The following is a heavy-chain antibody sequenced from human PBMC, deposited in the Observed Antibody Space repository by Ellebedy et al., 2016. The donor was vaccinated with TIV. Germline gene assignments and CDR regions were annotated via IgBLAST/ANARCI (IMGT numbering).Heavy chain of an antibody. CDR3: ARGLGEVCDWFDP. V-gene: IGHV5-51*01. J-gene: IGHJ5*02. Sequence: KVSCKGSGYSFTKYWIGWVRQMPGKGLEWMGIIYPGDSDTRYSPSFQGQVTIPADKSTSTAYLQWSSLKASDTAMYYCARGLGEVCDWFDPWGQGTLVTVSS. D-gene: IGHD3-16*01. CDR1: GYSFTKYW. CDR2: IYPGDSDT.